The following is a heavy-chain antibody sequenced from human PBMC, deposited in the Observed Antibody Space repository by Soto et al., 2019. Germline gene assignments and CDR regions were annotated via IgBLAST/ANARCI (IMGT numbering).Heavy chain of an antibody. Sequence: EVQLVESGGGLAQPGGSLRLSCAASGFTFYTHWIHWVRQAPGEGLEWVSRINADGSTPNYADSVKGRFASSRDNAKNMVHLQMNSLRGEDTAVYYCARGAYGAFYFDSWGQGTRVTVSS. V-gene: IGHV3-74*01. J-gene: IGHJ4*02. CDR2: INADGSTP. CDR1: GFTFYTHW. CDR3: ARGAYGAFYFDS. D-gene: IGHD3-16*01.